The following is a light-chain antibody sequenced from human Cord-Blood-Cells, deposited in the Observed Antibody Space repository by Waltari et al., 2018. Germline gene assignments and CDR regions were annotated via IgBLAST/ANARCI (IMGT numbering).Light chain of an antibody. CDR2: DVS. CDR1: SMDVGGYNY. CDR3: SSYTSSSTLYV. Sequence: QSDLTQPASVSASPGQSITISCTGTSMDVGGYNYVSWYQHHPGKAPNLMIYDVSNRPSGVSNRFSGSKSGNTASLTISGLQAEDEADYDCSSYTSSSTLYVFGTGTKVTVL. V-gene: IGLV2-14*03. J-gene: IGLJ1*01.